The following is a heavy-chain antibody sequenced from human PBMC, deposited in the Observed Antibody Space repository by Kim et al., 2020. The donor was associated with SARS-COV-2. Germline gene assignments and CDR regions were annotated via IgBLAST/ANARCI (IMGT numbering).Heavy chain of an antibody. CDR2: TTPIIGTT. CDR1: GGILSSHD. J-gene: IGHJ4*02. Sequence: SVKVSCKASGGILSSHDISWLRQAPGHGIEWMVGTTPIIGTTRYAQKFQDRVTIIADKSTSTAYMELSSLRVEDTAIYYCATVALGGGGWNDGYDRAFDYWGQGTLVTVSS. CDR3: ATVALGGGGWNDGYDRAFDY. D-gene: IGHD5-12*01. V-gene: IGHV1-69*06.